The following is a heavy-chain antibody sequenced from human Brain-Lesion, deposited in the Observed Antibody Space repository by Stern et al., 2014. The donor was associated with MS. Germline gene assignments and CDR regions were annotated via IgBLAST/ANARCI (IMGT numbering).Heavy chain of an antibody. D-gene: IGHD1-26*01. CDR1: GGSISSSGYY. CDR2: IHDSGST. Sequence: VQLEESGPGLVKPSQTLSLTCTVSGGSISSSGYYWSWIRQPADKGLEWIGRIHDSGSTYYNPSLKIRVPKTRDRAKNQFPLKLTLVTAADTAVYYCATTRWDLFTWNWFDPWGQGTLVTVSS. CDR3: ATTRWDLFTWNWFDP. V-gene: IGHV4-61*02. J-gene: IGHJ5*02.